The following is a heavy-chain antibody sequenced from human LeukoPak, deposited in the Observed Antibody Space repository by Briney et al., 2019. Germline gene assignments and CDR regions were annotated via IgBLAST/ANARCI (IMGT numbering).Heavy chain of an antibody. J-gene: IGHJ3*02. CDR2: IHYSGST. V-gene: IGHV4-59*01. CDR1: GGSISSYY. Sequence: PSETLSLTCTVSGGSISSYYWSWIRQPPGKGLEWIRYIHYSGSTNYNPSLKSRVTISVDTSKNQFSLKLSSVTAADTAVYYCARLSIAAAGPDAFDIWGQGTMVTVSS. CDR3: ARLSIAAAGPDAFDI. D-gene: IGHD6-13*01.